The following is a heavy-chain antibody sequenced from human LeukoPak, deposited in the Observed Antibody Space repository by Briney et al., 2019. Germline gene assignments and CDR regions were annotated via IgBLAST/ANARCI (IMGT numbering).Heavy chain of an antibody. CDR2: IHTNGRT. J-gene: IGHJ4*02. CDR3: TRRAPTSYGHYLDS. CDR1: GDSISSYY. Sequence: PSETLSLTCTVSGDSISSYYWSWFRQTPGKGLEWIGYIHTNGRTNYSPSLKSRVTMSVDSSKNQLSLMLSSVTAADTAVYYCTRRAPTSYGHYLDSWGQGTLVTVSS. V-gene: IGHV4-4*09. D-gene: IGHD3-10*01.